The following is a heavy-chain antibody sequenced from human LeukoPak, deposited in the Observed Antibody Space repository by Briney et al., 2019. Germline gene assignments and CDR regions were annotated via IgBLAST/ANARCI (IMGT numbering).Heavy chain of an antibody. CDR3: AREVVLGSNYYYYYYMDV. D-gene: IGHD2-15*01. Sequence: SETLSLTCTVSGGSISSYYWSWLRQPPGKGLEWIGYIYYSGSTNYNPSLKSRVTISVDTSKNQFSLKLSSVTAADTAVYYCAREVVLGSNYYYYYYMDVWGKGTTVTVSS. CDR1: GGSISSYY. J-gene: IGHJ6*03. V-gene: IGHV4-59*01. CDR2: IYYSGST.